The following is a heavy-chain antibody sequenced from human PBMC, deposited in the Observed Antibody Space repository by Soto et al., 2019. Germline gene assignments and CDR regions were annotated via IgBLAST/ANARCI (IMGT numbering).Heavy chain of an antibody. J-gene: IGHJ6*02. CDR1: GGTFSSDA. CDR2: IIPTFGAA. V-gene: IGHV1-69*13. CDR3: ARSPRAGYHYGMDV. Sequence: SVKVSCKASGGTFSSDAISWVRQAPGQGLEWMGGIIPTFGAASYAQKFQGRVTMTADESTRTAYMDLSSLRSDDTAVYYCARSPRAGYHYGMDVWGQGTTVTVSS.